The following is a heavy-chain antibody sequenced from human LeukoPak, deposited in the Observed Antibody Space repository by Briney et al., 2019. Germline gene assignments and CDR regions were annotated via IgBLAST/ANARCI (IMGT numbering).Heavy chain of an antibody. CDR1: GYTFTGYY. Sequence: ASVKVSCKTSGYTFTGYYMHWVRQAPGQGLEWMGWINPNSGGTNYAQKFQGRVTMTRDTSISTAYMELSSLRSEDMAVYYCARDSKSYYFDYWGQGTLVTASS. V-gene: IGHV1-2*02. CDR3: ARDSKSYYFDY. CDR2: INPNSGGT. J-gene: IGHJ4*02.